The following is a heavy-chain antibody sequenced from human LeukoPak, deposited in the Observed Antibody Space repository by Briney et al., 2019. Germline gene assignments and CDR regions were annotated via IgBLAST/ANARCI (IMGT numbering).Heavy chain of an antibody. Sequence: PSETLSLTCTVSGGSISSGSYYWSWILQPAGKGLEWIGRIYTSGSTNYNPSLKSRVTISVDTSKNQLSLKLSSVTAADTAVYYCARQIWFGESRPFDYWGQGTLVTVSS. CDR3: ARQIWFGESRPFDY. J-gene: IGHJ4*02. D-gene: IGHD3-10*01. CDR2: IYTSGST. V-gene: IGHV4-61*02. CDR1: GGSISSGSYY.